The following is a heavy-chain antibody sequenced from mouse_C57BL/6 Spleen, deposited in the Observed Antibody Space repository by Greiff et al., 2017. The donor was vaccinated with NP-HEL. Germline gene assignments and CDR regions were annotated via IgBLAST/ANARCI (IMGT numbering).Heavy chain of an antibody. V-gene: IGHV10-1*01. CDR1: GFSFNTYA. D-gene: IGHD2-2*01. CDR3: VRVYGYDEFAY. J-gene: IGHJ3*01. Sequence: EVKLMESGGGLVQPKGSLKLSCAASGFSFNTYAMNWVRQAPGKGLEWVARIRSKSNNYATYYADSVKDRFTISRDDSESMLYLQMNNLKTEDTAMYYCVRVYGYDEFAYWGQGTLVTVSA. CDR2: IRSKSNNYAT.